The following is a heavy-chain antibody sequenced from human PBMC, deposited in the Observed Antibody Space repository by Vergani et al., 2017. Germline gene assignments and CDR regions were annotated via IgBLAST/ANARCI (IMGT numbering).Heavy chain of an antibody. D-gene: IGHD2-2*01. Sequence: EVQLVESGGGFVKPGRSLRLSCTASGLTFGDYAMSWFRQALGKGLEWVGFIRSKAYGGTTEYAASVKGRFTISRDDSKSIAYLQMNSLKTEDTAVYYCTTATGFILVEYCSSTSCLDYWGQGTLVTVSS. CDR2: IRSKAYGGTT. V-gene: IGHV3-49*05. CDR1: GLTFGDYA. J-gene: IGHJ4*02. CDR3: TTATGFILVEYCSSTSCLDY.